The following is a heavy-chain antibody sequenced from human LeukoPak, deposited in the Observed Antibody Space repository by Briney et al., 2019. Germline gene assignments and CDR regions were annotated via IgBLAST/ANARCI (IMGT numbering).Heavy chain of an antibody. CDR1: GFTFGDYA. J-gene: IGHJ4*02. D-gene: IGHD5-18*01. CDR3: TSGIQLWLYY. V-gene: IGHV3-49*04. CDR2: IRSKAYGGTT. Sequence: GGSLRLSCTASGFTFGDYAMSWVRQAPGKGLEWVGFIRSKAYGGTTEYAAPVKGRFTISRDDSKSIAYLQMNSLKTEDTAVYYCTSGIQLWLYYWGQGTLVTVSS.